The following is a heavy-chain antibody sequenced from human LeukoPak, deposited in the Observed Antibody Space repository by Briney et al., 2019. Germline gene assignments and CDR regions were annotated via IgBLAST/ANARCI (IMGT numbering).Heavy chain of an antibody. Sequence: ASVTVSCKASGYTFTGYYMHWVRQAPGQGLEWMGWINPNSGGTNYAQKFQGRVTMTRDTSISTAYMELSRLRSDDTAVYYCARDGSGSGDKKEWFDPWGQGTLVTVSS. CDR1: GYTFTGYY. D-gene: IGHD3-10*01. CDR3: ARDGSGSGDKKEWFDP. CDR2: INPNSGGT. J-gene: IGHJ5*02. V-gene: IGHV1-2*02.